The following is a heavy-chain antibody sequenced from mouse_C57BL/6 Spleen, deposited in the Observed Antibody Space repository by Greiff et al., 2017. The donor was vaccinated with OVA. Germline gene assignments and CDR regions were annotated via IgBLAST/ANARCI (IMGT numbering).Heavy chain of an antibody. CDR2: ISDGGSYT. V-gene: IGHV5-4*01. D-gene: IGHD1-1*01. J-gene: IGHJ2*01. Sequence: EVQLVESGGGLVKPGGSLKLSCAASGFTFSSYAMSWVRQTPEKRLEWVATISDGGSYTYYPDNVKGRFTISRDNAKNNLYLQMSHLKSEDTAMYYCARAATVRALDYWGQGTTLTVSS. CDR1: GFTFSSYA. CDR3: ARAATVRALDY.